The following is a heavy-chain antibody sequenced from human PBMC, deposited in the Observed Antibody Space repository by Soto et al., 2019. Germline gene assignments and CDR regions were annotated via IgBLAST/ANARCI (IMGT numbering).Heavy chain of an antibody. CDR3: AKRGVGWVTTVSYVDS. CDR1: GFTFSSFA. J-gene: IGHJ5*01. CDR2: ISVSGNTT. D-gene: IGHD4-4*01. Sequence: EVQLLGSGGGLVQSGGSLRLSCAASGFTFSSFAMNWVRQAPGKGLEWVLTISVSGNTTTYADCVKGRFTSSIDKSMHTLYLKMHSLRAEDTALYFCAKRGVGWVTTVSYVDSWGQGTRVTVSS. V-gene: IGHV3-23*01.